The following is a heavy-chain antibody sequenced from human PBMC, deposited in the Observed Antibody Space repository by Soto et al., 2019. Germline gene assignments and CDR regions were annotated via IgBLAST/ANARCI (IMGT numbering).Heavy chain of an antibody. Sequence: QVQLQESGPGLVKPSETLSLTCAVSGDSISSYYCMWIRQPPGKGLESIGYLYYGRSANYNPSLQSRVTLSVDTSTNQCSLTLSSMPAADTAVYYCALRSMAVVPEYWGQGTLFTVSS. CDR3: ALRSMAVVPEY. V-gene: IGHV4-59*01. CDR2: LYYGRSA. CDR1: GDSISSYY. D-gene: IGHD3-22*01. J-gene: IGHJ4*02.